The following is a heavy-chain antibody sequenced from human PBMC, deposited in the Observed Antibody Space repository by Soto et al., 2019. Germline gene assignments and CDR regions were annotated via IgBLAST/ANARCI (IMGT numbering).Heavy chain of an antibody. Sequence: SETLSLTCAVSGGSISSSNWWSWVRQPPGKGLEWIGEIYHSGSTNYNPSLKSRVTISVDKSKNQFSLKLSSVTAADTAVYYCARGPTSGSSSWYRKDKNWFDPWGQGTLVTVSS. CDR2: IYHSGST. CDR3: ARGPTSGSSSWYRKDKNWFDP. V-gene: IGHV4-4*02. CDR1: GGSISSSNW. D-gene: IGHD6-13*01. J-gene: IGHJ5*02.